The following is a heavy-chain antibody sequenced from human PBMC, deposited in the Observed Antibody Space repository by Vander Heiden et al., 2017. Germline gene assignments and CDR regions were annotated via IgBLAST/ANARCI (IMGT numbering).Heavy chain of an antibody. D-gene: IGHD3-3*01. V-gene: IGHV1-24*01. CDR1: GYTLTQLS. CDR3: ATDSISPYYDFWSGYPLY. J-gene: IGHJ4*02. CDR2: FDPEDGET. Sequence: QVQLVQSGAEVKKPGASVKVSCTVSGYTLTQLSMHWVRQAPGKGLEWMGGFDPEDGETIYAQKFQGRVTMTEDTSTDTAYMELSSLRSEDTAVYYCATDSISPYYDFWSGYPLYWGQGTLVTVSS.